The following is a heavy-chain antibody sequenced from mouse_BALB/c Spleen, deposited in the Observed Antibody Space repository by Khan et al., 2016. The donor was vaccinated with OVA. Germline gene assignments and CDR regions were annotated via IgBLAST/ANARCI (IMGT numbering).Heavy chain of an antibody. CDR2: IWGDGST. J-gene: IGHJ4*01. Sequence: VQLQESGPGLVAPSQSLSITCTVSGFSLTGYGVNWVRQPPGKGLEWLGMIWGDGSTDYNSALKSRLSITKDNSKSQVFLKMNSLQTDDTARYYCARAYYANYREAMDYWGQGNSVTGSS. CDR3: ARAYYANYREAMDY. CDR1: GFSLTGYG. D-gene: IGHD2-10*01. V-gene: IGHV2-6-7*01.